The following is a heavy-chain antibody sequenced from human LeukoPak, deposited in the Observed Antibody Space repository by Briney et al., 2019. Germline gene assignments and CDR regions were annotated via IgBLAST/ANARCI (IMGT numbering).Heavy chain of an antibody. CDR3: AELGITMIGGV. CDR1: GFTFSNYW. V-gene: IGHV3-7*01. D-gene: IGHD3-10*02. Sequence: PGGSLRLSCVASGFTFSNYWMSWVRQAPGKGLEWVANINQDGGAKYYVDSMKGRFTISRDNAKNSLYLQMNSLRAEDTAVYYCAELGITMIGGVWGKGTTVTISS. J-gene: IGHJ6*04. CDR2: INQDGGAK.